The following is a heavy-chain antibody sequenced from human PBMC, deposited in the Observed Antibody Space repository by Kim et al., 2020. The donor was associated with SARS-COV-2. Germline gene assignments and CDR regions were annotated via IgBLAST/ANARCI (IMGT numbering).Heavy chain of an antibody. V-gene: IGHV3-30*18. CDR3: AKGHNLNSGSYSGYYFDY. D-gene: IGHD1-26*01. CDR2: ISYDGSNK. CDR1: GFTFSSYG. Sequence: GGSLRLSCAASGFTFSSYGMHWVRQAPGKGLEWVAVISYDGSNKYYADSVKGRFTISRDNSKNTLYLQMNSLRAEDTAVYYCAKGHNLNSGSYSGYYFDYWGQGTLVTVSS. J-gene: IGHJ4*02.